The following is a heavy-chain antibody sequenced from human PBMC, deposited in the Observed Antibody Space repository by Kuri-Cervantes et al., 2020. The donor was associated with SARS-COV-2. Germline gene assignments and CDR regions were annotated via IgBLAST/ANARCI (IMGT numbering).Heavy chain of an antibody. Sequence: GESLKISCAASGFTFSSYSMNWVRQAPGKGLEWVSVIYRGGSTYYADSVKGRFTISRDNSKNTLYLQMNSLRAEDTAVYYCARDAPLEIHVPHDAFDIWGQGTMVTVSS. D-gene: IGHD1-1*01. CDR3: ARDAPLEIHVPHDAFDI. V-gene: IGHV3-66*02. CDR2: IYRGGST. J-gene: IGHJ3*02. CDR1: GFTFSSYS.